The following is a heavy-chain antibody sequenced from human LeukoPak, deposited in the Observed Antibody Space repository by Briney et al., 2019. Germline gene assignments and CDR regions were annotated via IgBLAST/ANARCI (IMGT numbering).Heavy chain of an antibody. V-gene: IGHV4-39*01. CDR2: IYYSGST. CDR3: ARREEKDYYGSGSYYNENWFDR. D-gene: IGHD3-10*01. Sequence: SETLSLTCTVSGGSISSSSYYWGWIRQPPGKGLEWIGSIYYSGSTYYNPSLKSRVTISVDTSKNQFSLKLSSVTAADTAVYYCARREEKDYYGSGSYYNENWFDRWGQGTLVTVSS. J-gene: IGHJ5*02. CDR1: GGSISSSSYY.